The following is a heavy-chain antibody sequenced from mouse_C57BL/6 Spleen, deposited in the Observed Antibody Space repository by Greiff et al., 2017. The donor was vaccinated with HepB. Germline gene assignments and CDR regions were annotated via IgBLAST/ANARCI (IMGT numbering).Heavy chain of an antibody. V-gene: IGHV1-66*01. CDR3: ARRGTPGYFDV. Sequence: QVQLKESGPELVKPGASVKISCKASGYSFTSYYIHWVKQRPGQGLEWIGWIYPGSGNTNYNEKFKSKATLTVDTSSSTAYMQLSSLTSEDSAVYYCARRGTPGYFDVWGTGTTVTVAS. CDR2: IYPGSGNT. D-gene: IGHD3-3*01. J-gene: IGHJ1*03. CDR1: GYSFTSYY.